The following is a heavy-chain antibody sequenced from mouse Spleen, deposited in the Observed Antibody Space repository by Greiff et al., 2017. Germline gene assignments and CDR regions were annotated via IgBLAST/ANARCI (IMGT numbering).Heavy chain of an antibody. V-gene: IGHV1-26*01. CDR3: ARTSYPYWYFDV. CDR2: INPNNGGT. Sequence: VQLKQSGPELVKPGASVKISCKASGYTFTDYYMNWVKQSHGKSLEWIGDINPNNGGTSYNQKFKGKATLTVDKSSSTAYMELRSLTSEDSAVYYCARTSYPYWYFDVWGAGTTVTVSS. CDR1: GYTFTDYY. D-gene: IGHD2-12*01. J-gene: IGHJ1*01.